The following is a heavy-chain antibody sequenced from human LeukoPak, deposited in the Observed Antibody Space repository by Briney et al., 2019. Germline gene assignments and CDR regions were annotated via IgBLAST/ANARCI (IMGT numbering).Heavy chain of an antibody. D-gene: IGHD3-3*01. Sequence: AGGSLRLSCAASGFTFTSYSMHWVRQAPGKGLVWVSRISSDGSTSSTSYADSVKGRFTISRDNAKNTLYLQMNSLRAEDTAVYYCAVSRFGVVTYWGQGTLVTVSS. CDR3: AVSRFGVVTY. CDR2: ISSDGSTSST. CDR1: GFTFTSYS. J-gene: IGHJ4*02. V-gene: IGHV3-74*01.